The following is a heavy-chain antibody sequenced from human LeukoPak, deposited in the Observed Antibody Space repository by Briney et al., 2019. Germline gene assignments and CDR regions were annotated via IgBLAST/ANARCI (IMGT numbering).Heavy chain of an antibody. V-gene: IGHV3-30*01. CDR3: ARDQGSLPVWFYYYMDV. D-gene: IGHD3-16*01. Sequence: GGSLRLSCVASGFTFSSYAMHWVRQAPGKGLEWLAVISCDGTNKYYADSVKGRFTISRDNSKNTLYLQMNSLRDEDTAVYYCARDQGSLPVWFYYYMDVWGSGTTVTVSS. CDR2: ISCDGTNK. J-gene: IGHJ6*03. CDR1: GFTFSSYA.